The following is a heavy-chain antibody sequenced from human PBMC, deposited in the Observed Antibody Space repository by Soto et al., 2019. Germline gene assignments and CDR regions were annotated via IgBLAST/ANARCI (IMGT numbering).Heavy chain of an antibody. Sequence: SETLSLTCTVSGGSISSYYWSWIRQPPGKGLEWIGYIYYSGSTNYNPSLKSRVTISVDTSKNQFSLKLSSVTAADTAVYYCARDRFGDWFDPWGQGTLVTVSS. D-gene: IGHD3-10*01. V-gene: IGHV4-59*01. CDR1: GGSISSYY. CDR3: ARDRFGDWFDP. CDR2: IYYSGST. J-gene: IGHJ5*02.